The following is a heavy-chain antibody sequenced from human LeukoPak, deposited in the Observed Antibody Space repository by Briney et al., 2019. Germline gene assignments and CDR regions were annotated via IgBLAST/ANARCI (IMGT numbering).Heavy chain of an antibody. CDR2: INPNSGNT. J-gene: IGHJ4*02. Sequence: AASVKVSCKASGYTFTSYDINWVRQATGQGLEWIGWINPNSGNTGYAQKFQGRGTITRNTSIRQAYMELSSLRSEDTAVYYCARSRGIVGASAFDYWGQGTLVTVSS. V-gene: IGHV1-8*03. D-gene: IGHD1-26*01. CDR1: GYTFTSYD. CDR3: ARSRGIVGASAFDY.